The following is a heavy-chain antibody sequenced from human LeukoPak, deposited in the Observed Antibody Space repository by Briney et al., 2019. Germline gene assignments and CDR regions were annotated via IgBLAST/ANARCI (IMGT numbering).Heavy chain of an antibody. CDR1: GYTFTGYY. V-gene: IGHV1-2*02. CDR3: ARGNWNYKGVLRPNAFDI. J-gene: IGHJ3*02. Sequence: PGASVKVSCKASGYTFTGYYMHWVRQAPGQGLEWMGWINPNSGGTNYAQKFQGRVTMTRDTPISTAYMELSRLRSDDTAVYYCARGNWNYKGVLRPNAFDIWGQGTMVTVSS. D-gene: IGHD1-7*01. CDR2: INPNSGGT.